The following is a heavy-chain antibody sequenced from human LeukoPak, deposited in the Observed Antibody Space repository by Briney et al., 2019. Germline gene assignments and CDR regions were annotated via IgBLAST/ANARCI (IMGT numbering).Heavy chain of an antibody. D-gene: IGHD3-3*01. CDR1: GGSISSYY. CDR2: IYYSGNT. CDR3: ARHKRCYDFGRFDP. V-gene: IGHV4-59*08. Sequence: PSETLSLTCTVSGGSISSYYWSWIRQPPGKGLEWIGYIYYSGNTNYNPSLKSRVTISVDMSKNQFSLKLSSVTAADTAVYYCARHKRCYDFGRFDPWGQGTLVTVSS. J-gene: IGHJ5*02.